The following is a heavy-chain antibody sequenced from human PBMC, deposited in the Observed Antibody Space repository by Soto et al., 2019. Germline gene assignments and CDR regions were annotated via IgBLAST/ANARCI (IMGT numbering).Heavy chain of an antibody. Sequence: GGSLRLSCAASGFDFRTYAMSWVRQAPGRGLEWVSSITGSGNTPFYPDSLRSRFTISRDNSKNTLYLQMNDLRVEDTALYYCAKDRPNYFGSPWGYYEPGGDCWGQGTLVNVSS. J-gene: IGHJ1*01. CDR3: AKDRPNYFGSPWGYYEPGGDC. CDR2: ITGSGNTP. V-gene: IGHV3-23*01. CDR1: GFDFRTYA. D-gene: IGHD3-10*01.